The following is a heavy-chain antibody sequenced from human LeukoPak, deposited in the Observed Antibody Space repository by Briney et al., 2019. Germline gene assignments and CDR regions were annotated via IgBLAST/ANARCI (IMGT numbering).Heavy chain of an antibody. CDR3: ATRVGATTPFDY. J-gene: IGHJ4*02. D-gene: IGHD1-26*01. V-gene: IGHV4-59*08. Sequence: SETLSLTCTVSGGSISSYYWSWIRQPPGKGLEWIGYIYYSGSTNYNPSLKSRVTISVDTSKNQFSLKLSSVTAADTAVYYCATRVGATTPFDYWGQGTLVTVSS. CDR2: IYYSGST. CDR1: GGSISSYY.